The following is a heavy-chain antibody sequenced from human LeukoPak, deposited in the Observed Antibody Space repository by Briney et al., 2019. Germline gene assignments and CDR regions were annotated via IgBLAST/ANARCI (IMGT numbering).Heavy chain of an antibody. J-gene: IGHJ6*03. CDR2: INPNSGGT. Sequence: GASVKVSCKASGYTFSGHYMHWVRQAPGQGLEWMGWINPNSGGTNYAQKSQGRVTMTRDTSSSTAYMELSRLRSDDTAVYYCARGLDSSGYYYYYYMDVWGKGTTVTVSS. D-gene: IGHD3-22*01. CDR3: ARGLDSSGYYYYYYMDV. CDR1: GYTFSGHY. V-gene: IGHV1-2*02.